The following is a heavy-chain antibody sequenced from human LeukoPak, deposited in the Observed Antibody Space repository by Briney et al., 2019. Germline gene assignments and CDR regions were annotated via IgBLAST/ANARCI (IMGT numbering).Heavy chain of an antibody. D-gene: IGHD2-2*01. CDR3: ARSYCSSTNCYGLDYFDY. CDR1: GFTFSSYW. CDR2: IKQDGSEK. V-gene: IGHV3-7*03. J-gene: IGHJ4*02. Sequence: PGGSLRLSCAASGFTFSSYWMSWVRQAPGKGMEWVANIKQDGSEKYYVDSVKGRFTISRDNAKNSLYLQMNSLKTEDTAVYYCARSYCSSTNCYGLDYFDYWGQGTLVTVSS.